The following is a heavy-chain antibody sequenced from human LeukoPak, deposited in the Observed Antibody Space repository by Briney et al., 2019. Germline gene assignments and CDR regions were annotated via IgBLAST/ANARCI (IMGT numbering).Heavy chain of an antibody. J-gene: IGHJ4*02. CDR3: ARDQYDYVWGSYRPYFDS. D-gene: IGHD3-16*02. CDR2: ISPYNGNT. CDR1: GYTFTSYG. Sequence: GASVKVSCKASGYTFTSYGISWVRQAPGQGLEWMGSISPYNGNTNYAERLQGRVIMTTDTSTRTAYMELRSLRSDDTAVFYCARDQYDYVWGSYRPYFDSWGQGTLVTVSS. V-gene: IGHV1-18*04.